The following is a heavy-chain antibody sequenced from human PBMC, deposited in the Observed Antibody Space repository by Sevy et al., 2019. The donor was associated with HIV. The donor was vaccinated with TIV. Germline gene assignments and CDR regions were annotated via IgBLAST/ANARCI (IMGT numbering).Heavy chain of an antibody. CDR2: VYTSGST. J-gene: IGHJ2*01. D-gene: IGHD6-19*01. Sequence: SETLSLTCTVSGDSISTYYWNWIRQPAGKGLEWIGRVYTSGSTNYNPSLKSRVTMSVDTSKNQFSLKVTSVTAADTAVYFCARGGQWLADWFFYLWGRGTLVTVSS. CDR1: GDSISTYY. CDR3: ARGGQWLADWFFYL. V-gene: IGHV4-4*07.